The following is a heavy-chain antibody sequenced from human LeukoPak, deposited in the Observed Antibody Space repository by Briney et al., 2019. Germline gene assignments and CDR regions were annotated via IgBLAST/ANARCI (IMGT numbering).Heavy chain of an antibody. V-gene: IGHV3-11*01. CDR3: ASWHSSSWPADY. Sequence: GGSLRLSCAASGFTFSDYYMSWIRQAPGKGLEWVSYISSSGSTIYYADSVKGRFTIPRDNAKNSLYLQMNSLRAEDTAVYYCASWHSSSWPADYWGQGTLVTVSS. D-gene: IGHD6-13*01. CDR2: ISSSGSTI. J-gene: IGHJ4*02. CDR1: GFTFSDYY.